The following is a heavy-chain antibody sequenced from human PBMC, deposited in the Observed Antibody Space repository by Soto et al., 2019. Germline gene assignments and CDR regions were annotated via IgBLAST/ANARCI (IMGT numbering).Heavy chain of an antibody. CDR1: GGSISSSSYY. V-gene: IGHV4-39*01. CDR3: ARCLWFGEIEPWFDP. CDR2: IYYSGST. J-gene: IGHJ5*02. D-gene: IGHD3-10*01. Sequence: LSLTCTVSGGSISSSSYYWGWIRQPPGKGLEWIGSIYYSGSTYYNPSLKSRVTISVDTSKNQFSLKLSSVTAADTAVYYCARCLWFGEIEPWFDPWGQGTLVTVSS.